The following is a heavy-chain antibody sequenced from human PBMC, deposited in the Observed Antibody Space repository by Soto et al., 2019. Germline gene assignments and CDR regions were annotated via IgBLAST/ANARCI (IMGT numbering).Heavy chain of an antibody. CDR2: ISGSGGST. CDR1: GFTFSSYA. Sequence: GGSLRLSCAASGFTFSSYAMSWVRQAPGKGLEWVSAISGSGGSTYYADSVKGRFTISRDNSKNTLYLQMNSLRAEDTAVYYCAKDLPAAISYYYGMDVWGQGTTVTVYS. J-gene: IGHJ6*02. CDR3: AKDLPAAISYYYGMDV. V-gene: IGHV3-23*01. D-gene: IGHD2-2*01.